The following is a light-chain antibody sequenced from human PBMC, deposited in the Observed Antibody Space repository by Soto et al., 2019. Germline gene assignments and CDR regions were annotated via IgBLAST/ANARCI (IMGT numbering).Light chain of an antibody. CDR2: AAS. CDR3: EQSYSTPYT. V-gene: IGKV1-39*01. Sequence: DIQMTQSPSSLSAAVGDRVTITCRASQSISSSLNWYQQKPGKAPQHLIYAASSSQSRVPSRFIGSGSGTDFTLAISSLTTAEFETDYGEQSYSTPYTFRPG. J-gene: IGKJ2*01. CDR1: QSISSS.